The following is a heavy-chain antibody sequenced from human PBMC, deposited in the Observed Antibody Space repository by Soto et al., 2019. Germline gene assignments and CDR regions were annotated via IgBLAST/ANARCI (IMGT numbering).Heavy chain of an antibody. D-gene: IGHD5-18*01. CDR3: ARARGYSYGNYFDY. J-gene: IGHJ4*02. Sequence: GGSLRLSCAASGFTFSGYAMHWVRQAPGKGLEWVAVISYDGSNKYYADSVKGRFTISRDNSKNTLYLQMNSLRAEDTAVYYCARARGYSYGNYFDYWGQGTLVTVSS. V-gene: IGHV3-30-3*01. CDR2: ISYDGSNK. CDR1: GFTFSGYA.